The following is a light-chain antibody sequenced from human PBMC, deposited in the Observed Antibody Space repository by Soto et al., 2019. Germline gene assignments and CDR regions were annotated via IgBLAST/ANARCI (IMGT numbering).Light chain of an antibody. CDR1: QGIRND. J-gene: IGKJ1*01. CDR2: GTS. Sequence: AIQMTQSPSSLSASVGDRVTITCRASQGIRNDLGWYQQKPGKAPKLLIYGTSSLQSGVPSRFSGSGSGTDFTLTISSLQPEDFATYYCLQDYIYPWTFGQGTKVEIK. V-gene: IGKV1-6*01. CDR3: LQDYIYPWT.